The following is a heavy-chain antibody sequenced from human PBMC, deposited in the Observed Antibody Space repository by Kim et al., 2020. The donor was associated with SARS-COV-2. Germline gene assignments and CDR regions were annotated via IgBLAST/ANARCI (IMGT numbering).Heavy chain of an antibody. V-gene: IGHV4-31*03. CDR1: GGSISSGGYY. Sequence: SETLSLTCTVSGGSISSGGYYWSWIRQHPGKGLEWIGYIYYSGSTYYNPSLKSRVTISVDTSKNQFSLKLSSVTAADTAVYYCAGGTKRVTMIDSLNVWGQGTTVTVSS. J-gene: IGHJ6*02. CDR3: AGGTKRVTMIDSLNV. D-gene: IGHD3-22*01. CDR2: IYYSGST.